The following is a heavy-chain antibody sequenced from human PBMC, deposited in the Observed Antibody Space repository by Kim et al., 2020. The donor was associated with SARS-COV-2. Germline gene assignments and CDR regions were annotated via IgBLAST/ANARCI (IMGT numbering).Heavy chain of an antibody. CDR2: ISGSGTTL. J-gene: IGHJ4*02. CDR3: ADAHGDNGYYFEH. Sequence: GGSLRLSCAASTVNFSTSAMTWVRQTPGKGLEWVSAISGSGTTLYYADVVRGRFTISRDNSKKTVFLQMNSLRAEDTALYYCADAHGDNGYYFEHWGQGTLVTVSS. D-gene: IGHD4-17*01. CDR1: TVNFSTSA. V-gene: IGHV3-23*01.